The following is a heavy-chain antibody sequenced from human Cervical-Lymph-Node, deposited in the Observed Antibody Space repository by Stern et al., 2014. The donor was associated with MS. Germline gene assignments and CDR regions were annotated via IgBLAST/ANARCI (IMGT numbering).Heavy chain of an antibody. Sequence: VQLVESGAEVQKPGASVKVSCKASGYTFTSYDINWVRQATGQGLEWMGWMNPNSVNTGYAQKFQGRVTMTRNTSISTAYMELSSLRSEDTAVYYCARGMDIVATEIDYWGQGTLVTVSS. J-gene: IGHJ4*02. CDR1: GYTFTSYD. CDR3: ARGMDIVATEIDY. V-gene: IGHV1-8*01. CDR2: MNPNSVNT. D-gene: IGHD5-12*01.